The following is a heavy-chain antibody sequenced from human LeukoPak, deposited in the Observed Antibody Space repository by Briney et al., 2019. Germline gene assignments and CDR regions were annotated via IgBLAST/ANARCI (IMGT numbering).Heavy chain of an antibody. V-gene: IGHV4-39*01. Sequence: SETLSLTCAVSGGSISSSSYYWGWIRQPPGKGLEWIGNIYYSGTTYYSPSLKSRVTMSVDTSKNQFSLKLSSVTAADTAVYYCARLKWFAEYGLDVWGQGTTVTVSS. CDR2: IYYSGTT. J-gene: IGHJ6*02. CDR3: ARLKWFAEYGLDV. CDR1: GGSISSSSYY. D-gene: IGHD3-10*01.